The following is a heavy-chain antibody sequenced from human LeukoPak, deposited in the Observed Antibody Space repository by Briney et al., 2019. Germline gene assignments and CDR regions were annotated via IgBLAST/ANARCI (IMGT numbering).Heavy chain of an antibody. J-gene: IGHJ4*02. Sequence: SETLSLTCTVSGGSISSYYWSWIRQPPGKGLEWIGYICYSGSTNYNPSLKSRVTISVDTSKNQFSLKLSSVTAADTAVYYCASYDFWSGLTFEYWGQGTLVTVSS. V-gene: IGHV4-59*01. CDR3: ASYDFWSGLTFEY. CDR2: ICYSGST. D-gene: IGHD3-3*01. CDR1: GGSISSYY.